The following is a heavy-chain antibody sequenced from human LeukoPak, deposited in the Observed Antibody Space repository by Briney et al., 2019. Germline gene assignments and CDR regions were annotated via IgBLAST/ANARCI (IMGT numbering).Heavy chain of an antibody. CDR2: IYRDDRT. D-gene: IGHD5-18*01. CDR1: GFTVSSNY. J-gene: IGHJ5*01. V-gene: IGHV3-66*01. Sequence: GGSLRLSCAASGFTVSSNYMTWVRQAPGKGLEWVSIIYRDDRTYYADSVKDRFTISRDNSKETLYLQMNSLRAEDTAVYYCARDPGSYVDSWGHGTLVTVSS. CDR3: ARDPGSYVDS.